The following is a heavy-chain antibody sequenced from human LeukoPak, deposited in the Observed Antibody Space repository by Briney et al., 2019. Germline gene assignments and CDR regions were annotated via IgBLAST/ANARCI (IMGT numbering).Heavy chain of an antibody. CDR1: GYTFTGYY. J-gene: IGHJ4*02. Sequence: GPVKVSCKASGYTFTGYYMHWVRQAPGQGLEWMGWINPSSGGTNSAQKFQGRVTMTRDTSITTAYMELSSLTSDDTAIYYCARGHYSTGWNLFDNWGQGTLVTVSS. D-gene: IGHD6-19*01. CDR2: INPSSGGT. V-gene: IGHV1-2*02. CDR3: ARGHYSTGWNLFDN.